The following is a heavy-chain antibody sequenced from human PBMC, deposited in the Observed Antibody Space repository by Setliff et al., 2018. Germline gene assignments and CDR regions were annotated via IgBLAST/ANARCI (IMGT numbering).Heavy chain of an antibody. V-gene: IGHV3-33*08. J-gene: IGHJ3*02. D-gene: IGHD6-25*01. Sequence: GGSLRLSCAASGFTFSTYRMHWVRQAPGKGLEWVAVIWDDGVKKYHADSVKGRFTISRDTARNFLYLQMNTLRADDTAVYYCARSAANGGHDPFDIWGQGTMVTVSS. CDR1: GFTFSTYR. CDR3: ARSAANGGHDPFDI. CDR2: IWDDGVKK.